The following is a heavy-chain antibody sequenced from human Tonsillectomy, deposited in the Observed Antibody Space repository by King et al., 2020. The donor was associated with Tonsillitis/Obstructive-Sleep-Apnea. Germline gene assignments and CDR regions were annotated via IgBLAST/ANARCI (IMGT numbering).Heavy chain of an antibody. CDR3: TRDEGYSSSSRFDY. D-gene: IGHD6-6*01. CDR1: GFTFGDYA. J-gene: IGHJ4*02. CDR2: IRSKAYGGTT. Sequence: QLVQSGGGLVKPGRSLRLSCTASGFTFGDYAMSWFRQAPGKGLEWVGFIRSKAYGGTTEYAASVKGRFTISRDDSKSIAYLQMNSLKTEDTAVYYCTRDEGYSSSSRFDYWGQGTLVTVSS. V-gene: IGHV3-49*05.